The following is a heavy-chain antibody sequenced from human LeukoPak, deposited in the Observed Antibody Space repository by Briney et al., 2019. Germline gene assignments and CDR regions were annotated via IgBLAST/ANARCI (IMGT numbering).Heavy chain of an antibody. CDR3: ARAKSSTSCYACFDY. V-gene: IGHV4-30-4*01. CDR2: IYYSGST. CDR1: GGSISSGDYY. J-gene: IGHJ4*02. D-gene: IGHD2-2*01. Sequence: PSQTLPLTCTVSGGSISSGDYYWSWIRQPPGKGLEWIGYIYYSGSTYYNPSLKSRVTISVDTSKNQFSLKLSSVTAADTAVYYCARAKSSTSCYACFDYWGQGTLVTVSS.